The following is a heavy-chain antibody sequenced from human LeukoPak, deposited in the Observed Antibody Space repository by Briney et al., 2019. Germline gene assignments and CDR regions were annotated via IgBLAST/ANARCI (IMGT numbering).Heavy chain of an antibody. J-gene: IGHJ5*02. CDR1: GFTFSSSW. D-gene: IGHD4-23*01. V-gene: IGHV3-74*01. CDR2: INGDGSNT. Sequence: GGSLRLSCAASGFTFSSSWMYWVRQVPGKGLVWVSRINGDGSNTGYADSVKGRFTISRDNAKNTVFLQMNSLRAEDTAVYHCASQLGGNRDPWGQGTLVTVSS. CDR3: ASQLGGNRDP.